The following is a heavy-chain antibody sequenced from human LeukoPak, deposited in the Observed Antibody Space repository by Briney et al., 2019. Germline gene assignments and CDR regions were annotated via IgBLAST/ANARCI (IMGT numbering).Heavy chain of an antibody. CDR2: ISGSGGST. J-gene: IGHJ4*02. D-gene: IGHD1-26*01. Sequence: GGSLRLSCAASGFTFSSYAKSWVRQAPGKGLEWFSAISGSGGSTYYADSVEGRFTISRDNSKNTLYLQMNSLRAEDTAVYYCAKDRVGATYFYYFDYWGQGTLVTVSS. V-gene: IGHV3-23*01. CDR3: AKDRVGATYFYYFDY. CDR1: GFTFSSYA.